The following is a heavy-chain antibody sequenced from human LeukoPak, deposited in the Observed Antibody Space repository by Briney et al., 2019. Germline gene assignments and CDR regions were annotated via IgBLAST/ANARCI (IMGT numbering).Heavy chain of an antibody. CDR2: ISYDGSNK. Sequence: GGSLRLSCAASGFTFSSYGIHWVRQAPGKGLEWVAVISYDGSNKYYADSVKGRFTISRDNSKNTLYLQMNSLRAEDTAVYYCARSLYYDFPDVWGKGTTVTVSS. CDR1: GFTFSSYG. V-gene: IGHV3-30*03. CDR3: ARSLYYDFPDV. D-gene: IGHD3-3*01. J-gene: IGHJ6*04.